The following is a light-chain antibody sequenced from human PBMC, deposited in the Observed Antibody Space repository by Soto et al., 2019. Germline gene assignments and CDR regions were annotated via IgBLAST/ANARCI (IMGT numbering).Light chain of an antibody. V-gene: IGKV1-33*01. J-gene: IGKJ5*01. CDR2: DAS. CDR1: QDIRNS. CDR3: QQYDYLVT. Sequence: DIQMTQSPSSLSASVGDRVTITCQASQDIRNSLNWYQQKPGRXPXXLIYDASNVETGVPSRFIVTGSGTHFSFRLSSLQPEDFATDDCQQYDYLVTFGQGTRLEI.